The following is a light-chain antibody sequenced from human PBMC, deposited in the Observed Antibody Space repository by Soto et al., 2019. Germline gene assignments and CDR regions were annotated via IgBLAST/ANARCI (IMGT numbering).Light chain of an antibody. CDR1: QGIYNY. V-gene: IGKV1-27*01. CDR2: AAS. J-gene: IGKJ3*01. Sequence: DIQMTQSPSSLSASVGDTVSITCRASQGIYNYLAWYQKKPGKPPKPLISAASTLHTVVPSRCSGSGSATDITLTISSLQPEDVATYYCQKYNSVPFTFGPGTTVDIK. CDR3: QKYNSVPFT.